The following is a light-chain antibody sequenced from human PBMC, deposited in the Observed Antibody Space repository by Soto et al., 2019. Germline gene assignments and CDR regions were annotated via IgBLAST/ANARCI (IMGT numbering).Light chain of an antibody. Sequence: SRSSWSASVADRVTITCRASQSISSYLNWYQQKPGKAPKLLIYAASSLQSGVPSRFSGSGSGTDFTLTISSLQPEDFATYYCHQSYSSPPWTFGQGGKV. V-gene: IGKV1-39*01. CDR2: AAS. CDR3: HQSYSSPPWT. CDR1: QSISSY. J-gene: IGKJ1*01.